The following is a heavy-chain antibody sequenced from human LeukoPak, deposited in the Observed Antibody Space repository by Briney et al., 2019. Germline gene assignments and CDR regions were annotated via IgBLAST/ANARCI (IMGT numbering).Heavy chain of an antibody. Sequence: PSETLSLTCTVSGGSVSNYYWSWIRQPPGKGLQWIGYIYYSGSTNYNPSLKSRVTISVDTSKNQFSLKLSSVTAADTAVYYCARPPHYYYYDSSGYYYDAFDIWGQGTMVTVSS. V-gene: IGHV4-59*02. CDR3: ARPPHYYYYDSSGYYYDAFDI. CDR1: GGSVSNYY. CDR2: IYYSGST. J-gene: IGHJ3*02. D-gene: IGHD3-22*01.